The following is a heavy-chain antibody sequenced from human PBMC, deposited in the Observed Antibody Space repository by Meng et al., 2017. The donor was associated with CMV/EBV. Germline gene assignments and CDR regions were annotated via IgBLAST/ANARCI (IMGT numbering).Heavy chain of an antibody. CDR3: ARGVPLGIIYSFDY. CDR1: GYTFTGYG. Sequence: QVQLVQSGAEVNKPGASVKVSCKASGYTFTGYGISWVRQAPGQGLEWMGWISVYNGHTNFAQNLQGRVTMTTDTSTSTAYVELRSLRSDDTAIYYCARGVPLGIIYSFDYWGQGTLVTVSS. J-gene: IGHJ4*01. CDR2: ISVYNGHT. D-gene: IGHD2-21*01. V-gene: IGHV1-18*01.